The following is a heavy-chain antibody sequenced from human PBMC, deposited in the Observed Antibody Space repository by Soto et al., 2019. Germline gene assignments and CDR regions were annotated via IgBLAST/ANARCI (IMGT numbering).Heavy chain of an antibody. CDR1: DDSIGRSNYF. D-gene: IGHD6-19*01. CDR3: ARHRYSGDSSGSFGY. J-gene: IGHJ4*02. Sequence: PSDTLYLTCTVSDDSIGRSNYFWGWIRQPPGKGLEWIGNIFYSGNTHYNPSLKSRVTISLDTSNHHFSLRVSSVTAADTAVYFCARHRYSGDSSGSFGYWGPGALGTVSS. V-gene: IGHV4-39*01. CDR2: IFYSGNT.